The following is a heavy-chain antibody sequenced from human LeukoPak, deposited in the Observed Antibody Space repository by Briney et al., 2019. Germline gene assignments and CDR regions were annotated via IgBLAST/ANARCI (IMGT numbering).Heavy chain of an antibody. CDR3: ARRRYSESYADY. Sequence: SETLSLTCTVSGGSISSYYWSWIRQPPGKGLEWIGYIYYSGSTNYNPSLKSRVTISVDTSKNQFSLKLSSVTAADTAVYYCARRRYSESYADYWGQGTLVAVSS. V-gene: IGHV4-59*08. CDR1: GGSISSYY. D-gene: IGHD1-26*01. J-gene: IGHJ4*02. CDR2: IYYSGST.